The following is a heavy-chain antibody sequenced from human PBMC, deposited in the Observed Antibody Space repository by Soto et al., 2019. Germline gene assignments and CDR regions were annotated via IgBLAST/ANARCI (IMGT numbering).Heavy chain of an antibody. CDR3: ARDLASGYDPGDY. J-gene: IGHJ4*02. V-gene: IGHV1-69*12. CDR2: IIPTIGTT. D-gene: IGHD5-12*01. CDR1: GDTFTIFA. Sequence: QVQLVQSGAEVKKPGSSVKVSCKASGDTFTIFAISWVRQAPGQGLEWMGGIIPTIGTTNYAQRFQGRITSPGDASTGTAYMELCSLQSEDTAVYYCARDLASGYDPGDYWGQGTLVTVSS.